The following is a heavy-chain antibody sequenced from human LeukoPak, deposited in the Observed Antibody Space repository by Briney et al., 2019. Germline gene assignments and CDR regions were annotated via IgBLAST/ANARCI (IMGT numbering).Heavy chain of an antibody. CDR2: VSGSGGST. Sequence: PGGSLRLSCADSGFTFSTYFMTWVRQAPGKGLEWVSAVSGSGGSTFYADSVKGRFTISRDNSNNTLYLQMNSLRAEDTAVYYCAKGRTPDYWGQGTLVTVSS. CDR3: AKGRTPDY. J-gene: IGHJ4*02. D-gene: IGHD2-15*01. CDR1: GFTFSTYF. V-gene: IGHV3-23*01.